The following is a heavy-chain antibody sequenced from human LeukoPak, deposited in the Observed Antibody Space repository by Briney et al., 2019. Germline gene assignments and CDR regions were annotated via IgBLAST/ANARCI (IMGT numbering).Heavy chain of an antibody. D-gene: IGHD3-10*01. CDR2: INHSGST. J-gene: IGHJ6*03. Sequence: SETLSLTCTVSGGSISSSSYYWGWIRQPPGKGLEWIGEINHSGSTNYNPSLKSRVTISVDTSKNQFSLKLSSVTAAGTAVYYCARGPDYYGSGSYYKYYYYYYMDVWGKGTTVTVSS. V-gene: IGHV4-39*07. CDR1: GGSISSSSYY. CDR3: ARGPDYYGSGSYYKYYYYYYMDV.